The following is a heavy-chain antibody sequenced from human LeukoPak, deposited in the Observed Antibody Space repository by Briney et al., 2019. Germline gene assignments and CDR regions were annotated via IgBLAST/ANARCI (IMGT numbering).Heavy chain of an antibody. J-gene: IGHJ4*02. Sequence: QPGGSLRLSCAASGFTFSGSAMSWVRQAPGKGLEWVSAISGSGGSTYYADSMKGRFTISRDNSKNTLYLQMNSLRAEDTAIYYCAKKSPYGDRDYWGQGTLVTVSS. CDR2: ISGSGGST. CDR1: GFTFSGSA. V-gene: IGHV3-23*01. D-gene: IGHD4-17*01. CDR3: AKKSPYGDRDY.